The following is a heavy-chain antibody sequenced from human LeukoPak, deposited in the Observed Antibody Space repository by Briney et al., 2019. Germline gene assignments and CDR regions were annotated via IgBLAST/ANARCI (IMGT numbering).Heavy chain of an antibody. D-gene: IGHD6-6*01. CDR3: AKDQLLSGEQLQLPDY. Sequence: PGRSLRLSCAASGFTFSSYGMHWVRQAPGKGLEWVAVISYDGSNKYYADSVKGRFTISRDNSKNTLYLQMNSLRAEDTAVYYCAKDQLLSGEQLQLPDYWGQGTLVTVSS. J-gene: IGHJ4*02. V-gene: IGHV3-30*18. CDR1: GFTFSSYG. CDR2: ISYDGSNK.